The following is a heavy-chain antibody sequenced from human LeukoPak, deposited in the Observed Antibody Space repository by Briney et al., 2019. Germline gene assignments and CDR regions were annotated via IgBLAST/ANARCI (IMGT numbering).Heavy chain of an antibody. V-gene: IGHV4-61*02. J-gene: IGHJ4*02. CDR3: AGDNYYGSGSYYIL. Sequence: SETLSLTCTVSGGSISSGSYYWSWIRQPAGKGLEWIGRIYTSGSTNYNPSLKSRVTISVDTSKNQFSLKLSSVTAADTAVYYCAGDNYYGSGSYYILWGQGTLVTVSS. D-gene: IGHD3-10*01. CDR2: IYTSGST. CDR1: GGSISSGSYY.